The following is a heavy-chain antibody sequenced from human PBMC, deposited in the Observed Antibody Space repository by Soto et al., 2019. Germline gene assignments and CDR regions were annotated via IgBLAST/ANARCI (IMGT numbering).Heavy chain of an antibody. Sequence: GASVKVSCKASGYTFTSYGISWVRQAPGQGLEWMGWISAYNGNTNYAQKLQGRVTMTTDTSTSTAYMELRSLRSDYTAVCYCATNYYGSGSYYTKKMYYGMDVWGQGTTVTVSS. CDR1: GYTFTSYG. CDR2: ISAYNGNT. D-gene: IGHD3-10*01. V-gene: IGHV1-18*04. J-gene: IGHJ6*02. CDR3: ATNYYGSGSYYTKKMYYGMDV.